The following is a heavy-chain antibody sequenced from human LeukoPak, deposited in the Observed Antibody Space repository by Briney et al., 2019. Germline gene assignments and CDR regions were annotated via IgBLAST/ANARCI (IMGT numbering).Heavy chain of an antibody. CDR2: ISSSSSYI. CDR1: GFTFSSYS. J-gene: IGHJ4*02. CDR3: ARESYYDSSGYYSPNN. V-gene: IGHV3-21*01. D-gene: IGHD3-22*01. Sequence: GGSLRLSCAASGFTFSSYSMNWVRQAPGKGLEWVSSISSSSSYIYYADSVKGRFTISRDNAKNSLYLQMNSLRAEDTAVYYCARESYYDSSGYYSPNNWGQGTLVTVSS.